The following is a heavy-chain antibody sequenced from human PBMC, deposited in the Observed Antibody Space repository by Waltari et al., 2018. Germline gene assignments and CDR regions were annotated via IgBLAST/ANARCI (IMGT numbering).Heavy chain of an antibody. CDR2: VDPEDGET. J-gene: IGHJ4*02. V-gene: IGHV1-69-2*01. CDR3: ATLIKQWLGSHPDY. Sequence: WVQQAPGKGLEWMGRVDPEDGETIYAEKFQGRVTITADTSTDTAYMELSSLRSEDTAVYYCATLIKQWLGSHPDYWGQGTLVTVSS. D-gene: IGHD6-19*01.